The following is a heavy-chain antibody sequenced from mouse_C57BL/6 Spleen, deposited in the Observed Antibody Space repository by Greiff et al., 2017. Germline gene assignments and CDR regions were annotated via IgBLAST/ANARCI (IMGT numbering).Heavy chain of an antibody. D-gene: IGHD1-1*01. Sequence: QVQLQQPGAELVKPGASVKMSCKASGYTFTSYWITWVKQRPGQGLEWIGDIYPGSGSTNYNEKFKSKATLTVDTSSSTAYMQLSSLTSEDSAVYYCARWDYGSSTDFDYWGQGTSVTISS. CDR1: GYTFTSYW. CDR3: ARWDYGSSTDFDY. V-gene: IGHV1-55*01. CDR2: IYPGSGST. J-gene: IGHJ4*01.